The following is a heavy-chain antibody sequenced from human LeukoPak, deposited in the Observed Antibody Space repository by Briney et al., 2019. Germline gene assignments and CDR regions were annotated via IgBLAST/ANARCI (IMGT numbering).Heavy chain of an antibody. Sequence: SETLSLTCTVSGGYISSSSYYWGWIRQPPGKGLEWIGSIYYSGSTYYNPSLKSLVPISVDTSKNQFSLKLSSVTAADTAVYYCARLTTIIDFYYWGQGTLVTVSS. V-gene: IGHV4-39*01. CDR1: GGYISSSSYY. CDR2: IYYSGST. J-gene: IGHJ4*02. CDR3: ARLTTIIDFYY. D-gene: IGHD3-3*01.